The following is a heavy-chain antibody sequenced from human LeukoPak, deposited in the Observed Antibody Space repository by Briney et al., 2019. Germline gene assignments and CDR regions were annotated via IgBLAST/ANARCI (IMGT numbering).Heavy chain of an antibody. CDR2: ITNSGNTI. J-gene: IGHJ3*02. CDR3: ARETGDSSSWSDGFDI. V-gene: IGHV3-11*01. CDR1: GFPFSDYY. D-gene: IGHD6-13*01. Sequence: PGGSLRLFCAASGFPFSDYYMSWIRQATGKGMEWVLYITNSGNTIYYADSVKGRFTISRDNAQNSLYLQMNSLRAEDTAVYYCARETGDSSSWSDGFDIWGQGTMVTVSS.